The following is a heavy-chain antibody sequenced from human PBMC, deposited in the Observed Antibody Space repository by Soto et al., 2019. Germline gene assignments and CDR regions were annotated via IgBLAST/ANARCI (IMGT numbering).Heavy chain of an antibody. CDR2: IIPIFGTA. CDR1: GGTFSSYA. D-gene: IGHD3-10*01. CDR3: ARHVNYGSGSEYYFDY. V-gene: IGHV1-69*13. J-gene: IGHJ4*02. Sequence: SVKVSCKASGGTFSSYAISWVRQAPGQGLEWMGGIIPIFGTANYAQKFQGRVTITADESTSTAYMELSSLRSEDTAVYYCARHVNYGSGSEYYFDYWGQGTLVTVSS.